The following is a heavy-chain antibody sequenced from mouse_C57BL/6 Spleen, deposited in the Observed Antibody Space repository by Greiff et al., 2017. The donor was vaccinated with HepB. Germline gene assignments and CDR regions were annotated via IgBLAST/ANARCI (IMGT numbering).Heavy chain of an antibody. J-gene: IGHJ2*01. CDR3: ARDTHYYGSSYFDY. CDR1: GFTFSDYY. CDR2: INYDGSST. V-gene: IGHV5-16*01. D-gene: IGHD1-1*01. Sequence: EVKLVESEGGLVQPGSSMKLSCTASGFTFSDYYMAWVRQVPEKGLEWVANINYDGSSTYYLDSLKSRFFISRDNAKNILYLQMSSLKSEDTATYYCARDTHYYGSSYFDYWGQGTTLTVSS.